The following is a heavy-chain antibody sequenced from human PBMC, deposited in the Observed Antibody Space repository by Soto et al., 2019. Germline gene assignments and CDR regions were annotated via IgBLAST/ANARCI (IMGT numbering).Heavy chain of an antibody. CDR3: ARARATIAAAAIFDC. Sequence: QVQLQESGPGLVKPSGTLSLTCAVSGGSISTSNWWSWVRQPPGKGLEWIGEVYRTGSTNYNPSLASRVIVSVDRSKNQFSLKLTFVTDADTAVYYCARARATIAAAAIFDCWGQGTLVTVSS. V-gene: IGHV4-4*02. J-gene: IGHJ4*02. CDR2: VYRTGST. D-gene: IGHD6-13*01. CDR1: GGSISTSNW.